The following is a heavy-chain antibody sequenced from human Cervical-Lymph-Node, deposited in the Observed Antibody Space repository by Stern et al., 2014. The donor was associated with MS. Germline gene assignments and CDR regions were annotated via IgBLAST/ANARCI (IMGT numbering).Heavy chain of an antibody. CDR3: TRSSRTCWGY. J-gene: IGHJ4*02. CDR1: GFTFGHHG. V-gene: IGHV3-33*01. D-gene: IGHD6-6*01. CDR2: IWYDGTNE. Sequence: VQSGGSLRLSCAGSGFTFGHHGMNWVRRAPGKGLEWVASIWYDGTNEKYEESVRGRFTISRDNSKNTLYLEMNNLRVEDTAVYYCTRSSRTCWGYWGQGTLVTVSS.